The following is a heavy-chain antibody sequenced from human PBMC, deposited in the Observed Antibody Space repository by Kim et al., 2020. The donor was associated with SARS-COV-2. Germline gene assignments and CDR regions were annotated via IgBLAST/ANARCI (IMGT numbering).Heavy chain of an antibody. D-gene: IGHD4-17*01. Sequence: NNNRPPHKDRVPISVDTSKNQFSLKLSSVAAADTAVYYCARETTVIPFDYWGQGTLVTVSS. CDR2: N. J-gene: IGHJ4*02. CDR3: ARETTVIPFDY. V-gene: IGHV4-34*01.